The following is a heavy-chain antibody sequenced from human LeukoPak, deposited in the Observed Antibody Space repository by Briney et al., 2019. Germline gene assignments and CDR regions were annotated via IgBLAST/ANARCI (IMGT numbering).Heavy chain of an antibody. CDR1: GYTFTSYG. Sequence: ASVKVSCKASGYTFTSYGISWVRQAPGQGLEWMGWISAYNGNTNYAQKLQGRVTMTTDTSTSTAYMELRSLRSDDTAVYYCAREGLDYGDYSSYFDYWGQGTLVNVSS. J-gene: IGHJ4*02. CDR3: AREGLDYGDYSSYFDY. V-gene: IGHV1-18*01. CDR2: ISAYNGNT. D-gene: IGHD4-17*01.